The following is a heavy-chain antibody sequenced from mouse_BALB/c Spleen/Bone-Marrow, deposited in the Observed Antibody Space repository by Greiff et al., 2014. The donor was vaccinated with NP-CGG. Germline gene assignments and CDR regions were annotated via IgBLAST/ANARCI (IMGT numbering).Heavy chain of an antibody. Sequence: DVMLVESGGGLVQPGGSRKLSCAASGFTFSRSGMHWVRQAPEKGLEWVAYISSGSSTIYYADTMKGRFTISRDNPKNTLFLQMTSLRSEDTAMYYCARARSTMITTGAMDYWGQGTSVTASS. CDR1: GFTFSRSG. V-gene: IGHV5-17*02. D-gene: IGHD2-4*01. CDR2: ISSGSSTI. CDR3: ARARSTMITTGAMDY. J-gene: IGHJ4*01.